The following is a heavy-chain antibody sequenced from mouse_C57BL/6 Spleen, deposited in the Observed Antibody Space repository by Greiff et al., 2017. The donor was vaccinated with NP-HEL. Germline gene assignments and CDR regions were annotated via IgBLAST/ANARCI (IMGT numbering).Heavy chain of an antibody. Sequence: VQLQQSGAELVKPGASVTISCKASGYAFSSYWMNWVKQRPGKGLEWIGQIYPGDGDTNYNGKFKGKATLTADKSSSTAYMQLSSLTSEDSAVYFCARGATVVATRDAMDYWGQGTSVTVSS. CDR2: IYPGDGDT. CDR1: GYAFSSYW. D-gene: IGHD1-1*01. J-gene: IGHJ4*01. V-gene: IGHV1-80*01. CDR3: ARGATVVATRDAMDY.